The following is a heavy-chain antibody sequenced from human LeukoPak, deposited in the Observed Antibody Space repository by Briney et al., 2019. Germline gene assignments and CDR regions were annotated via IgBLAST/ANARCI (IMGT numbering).Heavy chain of an antibody. D-gene: IGHD6-19*01. CDR3: AGGIAVAGTLGIDAFDI. Sequence: RRSLRLSCAASRSTFVDYAMHGVRHATRKGVEWGSGICWNCGSIGYADSVKGRFTISRDNAKNSLDLQMHRLRAEDTALYYCAGGIAVAGTLGIDAFDIWGQGTMVTVSS. J-gene: IGHJ3*02. CDR2: ICWNCGSI. CDR1: RSTFVDYA. V-gene: IGHV3-9*01.